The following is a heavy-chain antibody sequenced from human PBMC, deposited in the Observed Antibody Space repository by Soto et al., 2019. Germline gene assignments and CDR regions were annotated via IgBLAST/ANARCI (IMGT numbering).Heavy chain of an antibody. CDR3: ANFANDYYDSSGYYALPHVAFDI. Sequence: GGSLRLPCAASGFTFSSYAMSWVRQAPGKGLEWVSAISGSGGSTYYADSVKGRFTISRDNSKNTLYLQMNSLRAEDTAVYYCANFANDYYDSSGYYALPHVAFDIWGQGTMVTVSS. J-gene: IGHJ3*02. D-gene: IGHD3-22*01. CDR1: GFTFSSYA. V-gene: IGHV3-23*01. CDR2: ISGSGGST.